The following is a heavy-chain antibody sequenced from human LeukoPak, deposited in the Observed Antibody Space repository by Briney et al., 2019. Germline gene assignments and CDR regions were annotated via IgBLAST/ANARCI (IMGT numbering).Heavy chain of an antibody. Sequence: SETLSLTCAVYGGPFSGYYWSWIRQPPGKGLEWIGEINHSGSTNYNPSLKSRVTLSVDTSKNQFSLKLSSVTAADTAVYYCARGAYIVVVPAAPCGMDVWGQGTTVTVSS. CDR2: INHSGST. CDR1: GGPFSGYY. D-gene: IGHD2-2*01. J-gene: IGHJ6*02. CDR3: ARGAYIVVVPAAPCGMDV. V-gene: IGHV4-34*01.